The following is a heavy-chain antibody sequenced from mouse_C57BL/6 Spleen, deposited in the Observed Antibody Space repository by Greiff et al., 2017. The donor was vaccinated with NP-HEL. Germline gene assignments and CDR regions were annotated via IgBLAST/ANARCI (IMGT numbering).Heavy chain of an antibody. D-gene: IGHD2-1*01. CDR2: IDPANGNT. V-gene: IGHV14-3*01. Sequence: VQLQQSVAELVRPGASVKLSCTASGFTFKNTYMHWVKQRPEQGLEWIGRIDPANGNTKYAPKFQGKATITADTSSNTAYLQLSSLTSEDTAIYYCARDGNWYFDVWGTGTTVTVSS. CDR1: GFTFKNTY. CDR3: ARDGNWYFDV. J-gene: IGHJ1*03.